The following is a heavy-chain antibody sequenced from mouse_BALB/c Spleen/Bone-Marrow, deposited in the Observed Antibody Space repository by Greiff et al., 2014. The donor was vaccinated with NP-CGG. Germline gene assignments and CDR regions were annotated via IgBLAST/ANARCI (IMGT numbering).Heavy chain of an antibody. CDR1: GFSLTSYG. Sequence: VHLVESGPGLVAPSQSLSITCTVSGFSLTSYGVHWVRQPLGKGLEWLGVIWAGGSTNYNSALMSRLSISKDNSKSQVFLKMNSLQTDDTAMYYCARGSTTATFAYWGQGTLVTVSA. V-gene: IGHV2-9*02. CDR3: ARGSTTATFAY. CDR2: IWAGGST. D-gene: IGHD1-2*01. J-gene: IGHJ3*01.